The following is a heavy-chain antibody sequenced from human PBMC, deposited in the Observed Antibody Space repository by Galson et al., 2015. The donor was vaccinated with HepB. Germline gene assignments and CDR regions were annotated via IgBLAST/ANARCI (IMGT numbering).Heavy chain of an antibody. CDR2: ISYTGSYT. D-gene: IGHD4-17*01. Sequence: SLRLSCAASGFSFNYFPMHWVRQAPGKGLEWVAVISYTGSYTGYADFGRGRFTISRDNSKNALYLQMNSLRVEDTALYYCVRPRGAGAGDYQNWNFDLWGRGTLVTVSS. CDR1: GFSFNYFP. V-gene: IGHV3-30*04. CDR3: VRPRGAGAGDYQNWNFDL. J-gene: IGHJ2*01.